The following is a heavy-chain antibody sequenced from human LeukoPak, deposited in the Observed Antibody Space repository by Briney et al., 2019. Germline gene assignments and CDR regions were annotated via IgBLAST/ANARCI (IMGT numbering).Heavy chain of an antibody. D-gene: IGHD1-26*01. CDR2: MWYDGSRE. J-gene: IGHJ4*02. CDR1: GFILSTHG. V-gene: IGHV3-33*01. Sequence: GGSLRLSCAASGFILSTHGMHWVRQAPGKGLEGVAGMWYDGSREDYADSVTGRFTISRDMSKNTLNLQMNSLRVEDTAMFYCARDLSFGSLDFRGQGTLVTVSS. CDR3: ARDLSFGSLDF.